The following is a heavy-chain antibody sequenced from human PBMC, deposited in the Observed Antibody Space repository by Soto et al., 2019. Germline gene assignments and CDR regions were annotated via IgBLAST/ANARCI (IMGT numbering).Heavy chain of an antibody. CDR1: GDSISSGNW. Sequence: SETLSLTCAVSGDSISSGNWWSWVRQPPGKGLEWIGEIYHSGSTNYNPSLKSRVTISVDKSKTQFSLRLSSVTAADTAVYYCARVISPMAPSDYWGQGTLVTVSS. CDR3: ARVISPMAPSDY. J-gene: IGHJ4*02. CDR2: IYHSGST. V-gene: IGHV4-4*02. D-gene: IGHD3-10*01.